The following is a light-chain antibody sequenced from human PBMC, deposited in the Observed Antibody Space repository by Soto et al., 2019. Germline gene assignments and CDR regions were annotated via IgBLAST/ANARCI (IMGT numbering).Light chain of an antibody. Sequence: DIVLTQSQAPLSLSSGERATLSCRSRQTVGSYLAWFRQTPGQAPRLLIYDTSIRSTGIPARFSGSGSGTDFTLPISSLEAEDVAVYYCQQRSDWPPTFGQGTKVAIK. V-gene: IGKV3-11*01. J-gene: IGKJ1*01. CDR3: QQRSDWPPT. CDR2: DTS. CDR1: QTVGSY.